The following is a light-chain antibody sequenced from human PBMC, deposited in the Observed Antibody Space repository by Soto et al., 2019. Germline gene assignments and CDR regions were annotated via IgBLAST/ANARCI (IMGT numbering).Light chain of an antibody. CDR3: SSYTTSSPYLV. CDR1: SSDVGGYSY. Sequence: QSALTQPASVSGSPGQSITISCTGTSSDVGGYSYVSWYQQHPGKAPKLMIYDVSNRPSGVSNRFSGSKSGNTASLTISGLQAEDEADYYCSSYTTSSPYLVFGGGTKLTVL. J-gene: IGLJ2*01. V-gene: IGLV2-14*01. CDR2: DVS.